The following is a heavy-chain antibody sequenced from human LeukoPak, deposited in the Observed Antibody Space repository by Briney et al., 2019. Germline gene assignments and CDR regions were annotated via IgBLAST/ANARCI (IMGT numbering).Heavy chain of an antibody. CDR2: ISPYSGNT. D-gene: IGHD3-9*01. Sequence: ASVKVSCKASGYTFISYSLTWVRQAPGQGLEWMGWISPYSGNTNYAENFQDRVTLTTDTSTGTAYMELRSLRSDDTAVYYCGRGPRYRPIDYWGQGTLVTVSS. V-gene: IGHV1-18*01. CDR1: GYTFISYS. CDR3: GRGPRYRPIDY. J-gene: IGHJ4*02.